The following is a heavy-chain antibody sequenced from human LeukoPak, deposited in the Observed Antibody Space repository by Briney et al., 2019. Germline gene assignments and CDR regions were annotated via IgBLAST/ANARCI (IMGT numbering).Heavy chain of an antibody. D-gene: IGHD3-3*01. CDR2: ISAYNGNT. V-gene: IGHV1-18*01. J-gene: IGHJ4*02. Sequence: GASVKVSCKASGYTFTSYGISWVRQAPGQGLESMGWISAYNGNTNYAQKLQGRVTMTTDTSTSTAYMELRSLRSDDTAVYYCARDPRGITIFGVVIIPFDYWGQGTLVTVSS. CDR1: GYTFTSYG. CDR3: ARDPRGITIFGVVIIPFDY.